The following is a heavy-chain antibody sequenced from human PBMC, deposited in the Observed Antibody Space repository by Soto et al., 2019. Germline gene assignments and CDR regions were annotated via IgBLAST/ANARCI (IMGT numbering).Heavy chain of an antibody. CDR1: GFTFSSYG. D-gene: IGHD3-10*01. Sequence: GGSLRLSCAASGFTFSSYGMHWVRQAPGKGLEWVAVISYDGSNKYYADSVKGRFTISRDNSKNTLYLQMNSLRAEDTAVYYCAKVRVRGVIIFLFDYWGQGTLVTVSS. J-gene: IGHJ4*02. CDR3: AKVRVRGVIIFLFDY. V-gene: IGHV3-30*18. CDR2: ISYDGSNK.